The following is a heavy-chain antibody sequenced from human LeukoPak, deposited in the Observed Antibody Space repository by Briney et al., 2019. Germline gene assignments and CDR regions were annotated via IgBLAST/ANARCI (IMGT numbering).Heavy chain of an antibody. J-gene: IGHJ4*02. CDR1: GGTFISYA. Sequence: SVKVSCKASGGTFISYAISWVRQAPGQGLEWMGGIIPIFGTANYAQKFQGRVTITADESTSTAYMELSSLRSEDTAVYYCWALHPHCSSTSCPFDYWGQGTLVTVSS. V-gene: IGHV1-69*13. CDR2: IIPIFGTA. D-gene: IGHD2-2*01. CDR3: WALHPHCSSTSCPFDY.